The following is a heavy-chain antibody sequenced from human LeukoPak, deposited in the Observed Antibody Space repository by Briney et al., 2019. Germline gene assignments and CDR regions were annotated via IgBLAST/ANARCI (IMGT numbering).Heavy chain of an antibody. D-gene: IGHD2-15*01. Sequence: SETLSLTCTVSGGSISSYYWSWIRQPPGKGLEWIGYIYYSGSTNYNPSLKSRVTISVDTSKNQFSLKLSSVTAADTAVYYCARHDPFLGYCCGGNCYSTPFDYWGQGTLVTVSS. J-gene: IGHJ4*02. V-gene: IGHV4-59*08. CDR2: IYYSGST. CDR3: ARHDPFLGYCCGGNCYSTPFDY. CDR1: GGSISSYY.